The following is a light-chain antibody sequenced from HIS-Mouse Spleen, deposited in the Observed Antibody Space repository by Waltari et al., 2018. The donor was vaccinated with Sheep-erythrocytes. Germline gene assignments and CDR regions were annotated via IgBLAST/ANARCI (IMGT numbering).Light chain of an antibody. CDR2: EVG. CDR3: SSYAGSNNWV. V-gene: IGLV2-8*01. Sequence: QSALTQPPSASGSPGQSVTISCTGTSSDVGGYNYVPWYHQHPGKAPKLMIDEVGKRPSGVPDRFSGSKSGNTASLTVSGLQAEDEADYYCSSYAGSNNWVFGGGTKLTVL. CDR1: SSDVGGYNY. J-gene: IGLJ3*02.